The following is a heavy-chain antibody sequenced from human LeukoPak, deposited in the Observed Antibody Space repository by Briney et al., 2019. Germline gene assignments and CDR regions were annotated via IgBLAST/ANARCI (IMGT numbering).Heavy chain of an antibody. D-gene: IGHD2-8*01. Sequence: ASVKVSCKASGYTFTGYHMHWVRQAPGQGLEWMGWINPNSGGTNYAQKFQGRVTMTRDTSISTAYMELTRLRFDDTAVYYCARGGLRVMVYRLYYMDVWGKGTTVTVSS. CDR2: INPNSGGT. CDR3: ARGGLRVMVYRLYYMDV. J-gene: IGHJ6*03. V-gene: IGHV1-2*02. CDR1: GYTFTGYH.